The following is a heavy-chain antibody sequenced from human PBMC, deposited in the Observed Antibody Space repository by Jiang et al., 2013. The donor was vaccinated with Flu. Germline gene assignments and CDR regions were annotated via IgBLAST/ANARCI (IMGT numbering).Heavy chain of an antibody. V-gene: IGHV4-59*01. D-gene: IGHD3-10*01. Sequence: SLTCTVSGGSISSYYWSWIRQPPGKGLEWIGYIYYSGSTNYNPSLKSRVTISVDTSKNQFSLKLSSVTAADTAVYYCARDRFYWGSGIFDYWGQGTLVTVSS. CDR1: GGSISSYY. CDR2: IYYSGST. CDR3: ARDRFYWGSGIFDY. J-gene: IGHJ4*02.